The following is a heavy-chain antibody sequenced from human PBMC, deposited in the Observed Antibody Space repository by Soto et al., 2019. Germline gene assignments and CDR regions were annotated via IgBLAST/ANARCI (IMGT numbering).Heavy chain of an antibody. Sequence: QSGGSLRLSCAASGFTFSSYAMSWVRQAPGKGLEWVSAISGSGGSTYYADSVKGRFTISRDNSKNTLYLQMNSLRAEDTAVYYCAKDRLSEQKLVLEYFQNWGQGTLVNVSS. CDR3: AKDRLSEQKLVLEYFQN. D-gene: IGHD6-13*01. CDR1: GFTFSSYA. V-gene: IGHV3-23*01. CDR2: ISGSGGST. J-gene: IGHJ1*01.